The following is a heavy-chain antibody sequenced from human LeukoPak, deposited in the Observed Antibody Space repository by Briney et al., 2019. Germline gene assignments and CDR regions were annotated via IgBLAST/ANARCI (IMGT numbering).Heavy chain of an antibody. CDR1: GGSISSYY. Sequence: PSETLSLTCTGSGGSISSYYWSWIRQPPGKGLEWIGNIYYSGSANYNPSLKSRVTISVDTSKNQFSLKLSSVTAADTAVYYCATIYDSSGYEAFDIWGPGTMVTVSS. V-gene: IGHV4-59*01. CDR3: ATIYDSSGYEAFDI. J-gene: IGHJ3*02. CDR2: IYYSGSA. D-gene: IGHD3-22*01.